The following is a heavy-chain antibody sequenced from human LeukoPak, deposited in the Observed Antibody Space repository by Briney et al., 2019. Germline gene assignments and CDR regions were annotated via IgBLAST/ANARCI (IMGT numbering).Heavy chain of an antibody. J-gene: IGHJ4*02. CDR1: GFTFSSYS. Sequence: GGSLRLSWAAAGFTFSSYSMNWVRQAPGKLLEWVSSISSISSYIYYADSVKGRFTISRDNAKKSLYLQMNSLRAEDTAVYYCARDPPRCSGGSCYLDYWGQGTLVTVSS. CDR3: ARDPPRCSGGSCYLDY. CDR2: ISSISSYI. V-gene: IGHV3-21*01. D-gene: IGHD2-15*01.